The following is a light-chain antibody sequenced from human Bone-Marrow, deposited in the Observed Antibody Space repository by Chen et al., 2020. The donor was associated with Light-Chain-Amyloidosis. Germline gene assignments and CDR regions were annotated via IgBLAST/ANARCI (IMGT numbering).Light chain of an antibody. V-gene: IGLV6-57*01. CDR1: SGSIATNY. CDR2: EDD. J-gene: IGLJ3*02. Sequence: NFMLTQPHSVSESPGKTVIISCTRSSGSIATNYVQWYQQRPGSSPTTVIDEDDQRPSGVPDRFSGSIDRSSNSASLTISGLETEEEADYYCQSYQGSSQGVFGGGTKLTVL. CDR3: QSYQGSSQGV.